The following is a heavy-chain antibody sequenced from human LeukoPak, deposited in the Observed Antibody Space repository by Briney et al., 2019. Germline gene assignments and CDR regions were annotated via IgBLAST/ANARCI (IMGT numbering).Heavy chain of an antibody. Sequence: SETLSLTCAVYGGSFSGYYWSWIRQPPGKGLEWIGEINHSGSTNYNPSLKSRVTISVDTSKNQFSLKLSSVTAADTAVYYCARDSPYSSSWYPGGGWFDPWGQGTLVTVSS. J-gene: IGHJ5*02. CDR3: ARDSPYSSSWYPGGGWFDP. CDR1: GGSFSGYY. CDR2: INHSGST. D-gene: IGHD6-13*01. V-gene: IGHV4-34*01.